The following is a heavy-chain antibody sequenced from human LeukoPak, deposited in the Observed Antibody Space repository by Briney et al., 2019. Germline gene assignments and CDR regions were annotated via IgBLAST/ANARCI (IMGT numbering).Heavy chain of an antibody. CDR1: GYSFTSYW. Sequence: GASLKISCKGSGYSFTSYWIGWVRQMPGKGLEWMGIIYPGDSDTRYSPSFKGQVTISADTSINTSSLQWSSLKASDTAMYYCARVGMGYCRSASCPRLYYYYYMDVWGKGTTVTVSS. CDR2: IYPGDSDT. CDR3: ARVGMGYCRSASCPRLYYYYYMDV. J-gene: IGHJ6*03. D-gene: IGHD2-2*01. V-gene: IGHV5-51*01.